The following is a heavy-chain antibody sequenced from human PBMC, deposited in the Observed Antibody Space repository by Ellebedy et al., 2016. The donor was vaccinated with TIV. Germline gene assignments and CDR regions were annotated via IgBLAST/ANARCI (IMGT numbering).Heavy chain of an antibody. CDR2: IYYSGSA. CDR1: GFIISGDW. J-gene: IGHJ5*02. V-gene: IGHV4-38-2*02. CDR3: ARDPALPRGRFDT. Sequence: ESLKISCAASGFIISGDWTSWVRQPPGKGLEWIGSIYYSGSAYYNPSLKSRVTVSVDTSKNQFSLNLSSVTAADTAVYYCARDPALPRGRFDTWGQGTLVTVSS.